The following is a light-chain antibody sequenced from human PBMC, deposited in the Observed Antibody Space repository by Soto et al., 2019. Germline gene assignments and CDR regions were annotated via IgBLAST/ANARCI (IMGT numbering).Light chain of an antibody. J-gene: IGLJ2*01. CDR3: SSYAAFNNVV. CDR2: EVT. CDR1: SSDIGGYDY. V-gene: IGLV2-8*01. Sequence: QSALTQPPSASGSPGQSVTISCTGTSSDIGGYDYVSWYQQHPGKAPKLMIYEVTKRPSGVPDRFSASKSGNTASLTVSGLQAEDEADYYCSSYAAFNNVVFGGGTQLTVL.